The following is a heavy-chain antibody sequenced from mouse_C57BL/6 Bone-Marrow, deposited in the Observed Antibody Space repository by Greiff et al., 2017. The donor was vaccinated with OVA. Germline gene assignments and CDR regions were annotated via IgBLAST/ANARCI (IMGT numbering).Heavy chain of an antibody. J-gene: IGHJ4*01. D-gene: IGHD2-1*01. CDR2: ISSGSSTI. CDR1: GFTFSDYG. Sequence: EVKVVESGGGLVKPGGSLKLSCAASGFTFSDYGMHWVRQAPEKGLEWVAYISSGSSTIYYADTVKGRFTISRDNAKNTLFLQMTSLRSEDTAMYYCAREGNSYYYAMDYWGQGTSVTVSS. V-gene: IGHV5-17*01. CDR3: AREGNSYYYAMDY.